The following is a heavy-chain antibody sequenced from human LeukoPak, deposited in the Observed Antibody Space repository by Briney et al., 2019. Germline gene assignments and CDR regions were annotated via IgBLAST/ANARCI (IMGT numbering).Heavy chain of an antibody. Sequence: SETLSLTCTVSGGSISSYYWSWIRQPAGKGLEWIGRIYTSGSTNYNPSLKSRVTMSVDTSKNQFSLELSSVTAADTAVYYCARDSRHYGSSGYYYYYGMDVWGQGTTVTVSS. CDR3: ARDSRHYGSSGYYYYYGMDV. D-gene: IGHD3-22*01. CDR2: IYTSGST. CDR1: GGSISSYY. J-gene: IGHJ6*02. V-gene: IGHV4-4*07.